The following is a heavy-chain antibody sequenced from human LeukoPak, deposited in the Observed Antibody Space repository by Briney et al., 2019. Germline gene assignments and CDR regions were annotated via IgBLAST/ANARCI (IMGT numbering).Heavy chain of an antibody. D-gene: IGHD2-2*01. CDR1: GYTFTSYY. V-gene: IGHV1-46*01. Sequence: ASVKVSCKASGYTFTSYYMRWVRQAPGQGLEWMGIINPSGGSTSYAQKFQGRVTMTRDTSTSTVYMELSSLRSEDAAVYYCARDVGYCSSTSCSDYWGQGTLVTVSS. CDR3: ARDVGYCSSTSCSDY. CDR2: INPSGGST. J-gene: IGHJ4*02.